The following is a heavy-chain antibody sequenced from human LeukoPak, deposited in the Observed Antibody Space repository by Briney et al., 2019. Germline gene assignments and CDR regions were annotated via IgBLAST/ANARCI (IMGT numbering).Heavy chain of an antibody. CDR3: ARDHGSDWHYFDY. J-gene: IGHJ4*02. CDR1: GFTFSSYE. Sequence: PGGSLRLSCAASGFTFSSYEMNWVRQAPGKGLEWVSYISSSGNTIYHADSVKGRFTISRDNAKNSLYLQMNSLRAEDTAVYYCARDHGSDWHYFDYWGQGTLVTVSS. V-gene: IGHV3-48*03. CDR2: ISSSGNTI. D-gene: IGHD6-19*01.